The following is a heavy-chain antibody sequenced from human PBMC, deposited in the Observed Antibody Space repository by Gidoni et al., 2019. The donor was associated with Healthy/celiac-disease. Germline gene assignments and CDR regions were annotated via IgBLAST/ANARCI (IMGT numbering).Heavy chain of an antibody. J-gene: IGHJ4*02. D-gene: IGHD6-13*01. Sequence: QVQLVESGGGVVQPGRSLRLSCAASGFPFSSYAMHWVRQAPGKWLEWVAVISYDGSNKYYADSVKGRFTISRDNSKITLYLQMNSLRAEDTAVYYCARVNSSWYWESDYWGQGTLVTVSS. CDR1: GFPFSSYA. CDR2: ISYDGSNK. CDR3: ARVNSSWYWESDY. V-gene: IGHV3-30*01.